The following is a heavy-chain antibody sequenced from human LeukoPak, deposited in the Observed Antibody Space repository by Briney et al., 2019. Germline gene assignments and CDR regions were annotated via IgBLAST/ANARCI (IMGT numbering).Heavy chain of an antibody. CDR2: ISGSGGST. CDR1: GLTFSRYA. V-gene: IGHV3-23*01. Sequence: GGSLRLSCAASGLTFSRYAMSWVRQAPGKGLERVSAISGSGGSTYYADSVKGRFTISRDNSKNTLYLQMNSLRAEDTAVYYCAKTSGYDSLRYYFDYWGQGTLVTVSS. CDR3: AKTSGYDSLRYYFDY. D-gene: IGHD5-12*01. J-gene: IGHJ4*02.